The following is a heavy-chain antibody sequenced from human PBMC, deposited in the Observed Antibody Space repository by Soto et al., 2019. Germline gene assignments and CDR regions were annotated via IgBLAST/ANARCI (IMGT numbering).Heavy chain of an antibody. CDR1: GYTFTNND. CDR3: ARMESFGSLNWFDP. Sequence: ASVKVSCKASGYTFTNNDVSWVRQAAGQGLEWMGWMNPGSGDTGYAQKFQGRVTMTRDISIATAYMELNSLTSEDTAIYYCARMESFGSLNWFDPWGQGTLVTVSS. J-gene: IGHJ5*02. CDR2: MNPGSGDT. V-gene: IGHV1-8*02. D-gene: IGHD5-18*01.